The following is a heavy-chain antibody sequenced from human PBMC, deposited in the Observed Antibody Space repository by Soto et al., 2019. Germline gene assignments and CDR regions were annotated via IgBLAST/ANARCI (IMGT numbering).Heavy chain of an antibody. CDR2: IYYSGST. Sequence: PSETLSLTCTVSGGSISSYYWSWIRQPPGKGLEWIGYIYYSGSTNYNPSLKSRVTISVDTSKNQFSLKLSSVTAADTAVYYCAREWRWGMDVWGQGTTVTVSS. V-gene: IGHV4-59*01. D-gene: IGHD2-15*01. J-gene: IGHJ6*02. CDR3: AREWRWGMDV. CDR1: GGSISSYY.